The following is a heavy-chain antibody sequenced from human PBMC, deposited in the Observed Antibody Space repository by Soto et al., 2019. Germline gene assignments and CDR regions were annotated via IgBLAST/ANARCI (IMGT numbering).Heavy chain of an antibody. CDR3: ARFLDIVATISRVGYYMDV. V-gene: IGHV3-21*01. J-gene: IGHJ6*03. CDR2: ISSSSSYI. D-gene: IGHD5-12*01. Sequence: GGSLRLSCAASGFTFSSYSMNWVRQAPGKGLEWVSSISSSSSYIYYADSVKGRFTISRDNAKNSLYLQMNSLRAEDTAVYYCARFLDIVATISRVGYYMDVWGKGTTVTVSS. CDR1: GFTFSSYS.